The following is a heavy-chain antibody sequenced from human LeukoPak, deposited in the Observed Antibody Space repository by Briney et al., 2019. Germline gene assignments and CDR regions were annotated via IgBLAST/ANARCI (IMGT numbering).Heavy chain of an antibody. Sequence: GASVKVSCKASGFTFTSSAVQWVRQARGQRLEWIGWIVVGSGNTNYAQKFQERVTITRDMSTSTAYMELSSLRSEDTAVYYCARVGGGRTYYDFWSGYYYYGMDVWGQGTTVTVSS. CDR3: ARVGGGRTYYDFWSGYYYYGMDV. J-gene: IGHJ6*02. V-gene: IGHV1-58*01. CDR2: IVVGSGNT. CDR1: GFTFTSSA. D-gene: IGHD3-3*01.